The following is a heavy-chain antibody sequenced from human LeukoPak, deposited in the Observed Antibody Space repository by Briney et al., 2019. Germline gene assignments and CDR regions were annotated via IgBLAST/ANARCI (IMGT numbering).Heavy chain of an antibody. Sequence: GGSLRLSCEVSGLIFRSYWMSWVRQAPGKGLEWVANINQEGSEKYFEDSVKGRFTISRDNAKNSLHLQMNTLRAEDTAVYYCARERDGRFFDYWGQGTLVTVSS. J-gene: IGHJ4*02. CDR2: INQEGSEK. CDR3: ARERDGRFFDY. V-gene: IGHV3-7*01. CDR1: GLIFRSYW. D-gene: IGHD5-24*01.